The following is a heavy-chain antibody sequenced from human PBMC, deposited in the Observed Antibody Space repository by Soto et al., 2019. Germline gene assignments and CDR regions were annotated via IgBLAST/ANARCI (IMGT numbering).Heavy chain of an antibody. CDR3: AREYTAWPLAYGLDV. CDR2: ISSRSDI. CDR1: GFTFSTYS. Sequence: GGSLRLSCVGSGFTFSTYSINWVRQAPGKGLEWVSSISSRSDIYYADSVKGRFTISRDNAKNSVSLQMNSLRAEDTAVYYCAREYTAWPLAYGLDVWGQGTTVSVSS. D-gene: IGHD2-2*02. V-gene: IGHV3-21*01. J-gene: IGHJ6*02.